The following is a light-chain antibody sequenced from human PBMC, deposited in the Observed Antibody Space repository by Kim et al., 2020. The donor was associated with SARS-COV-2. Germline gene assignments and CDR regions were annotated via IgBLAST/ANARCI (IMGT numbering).Light chain of an antibody. CDR2: DVS. J-gene: IGLJ2*01. CDR3: SSYTSSSTVV. V-gene: IGLV2-14*04. Sequence: GQSSTISCTGTSSDVGGYNYVSWYQQRPGKAPKLMIYDVSKRPSGVSIRFSGSKSGNTASLTISGLQAEDEADYYCSSYTSSSTVVFGGGTQLTVL. CDR1: SSDVGGYNY.